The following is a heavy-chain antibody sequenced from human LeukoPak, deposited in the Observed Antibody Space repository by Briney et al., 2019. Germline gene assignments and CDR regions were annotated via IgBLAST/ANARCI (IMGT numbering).Heavy chain of an antibody. CDR3: ATRFLVPTYYFGY. CDR1: GGSISSSSYY. D-gene: IGHD3-3*01. Sequence: SETLSLTCTVSGGSISSSSYYWGWIRQPPGKGLEWIGSIYYSGSTYYNPSLKSRVTISVDTSKNQFSLKLSSVTAADTAVYYCATRFLVPTYYFGYWGQGTLVTVSS. V-gene: IGHV4-39*01. CDR2: IYYSGST. J-gene: IGHJ4*02.